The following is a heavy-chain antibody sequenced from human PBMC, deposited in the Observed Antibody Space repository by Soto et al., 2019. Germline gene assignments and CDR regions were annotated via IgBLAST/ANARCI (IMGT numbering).Heavy chain of an antibody. J-gene: IGHJ4*02. D-gene: IGHD1-26*01. CDR2: MSPSSGNT. Sequence: QVQLVQSGAEVKKPGASVKVSCQASGYTFTSYDINWVRQATGQGPEWMGYMSPSSGNTGYAQNFQVRVSIIRATSINTAYMELTSLCSPPTAAYPCLRAEWALRHWGQGSLVIVSS. CDR1: GYTFTSYD. V-gene: IGHV1-8*01. CDR3: LRAEWALRH.